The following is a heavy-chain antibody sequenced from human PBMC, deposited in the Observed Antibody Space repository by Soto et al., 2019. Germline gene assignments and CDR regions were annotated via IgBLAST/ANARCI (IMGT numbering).Heavy chain of an antibody. D-gene: IGHD2-15*01. CDR1: GFTFSSYA. Sequence: GGSLRLSCAAPGFTFSSYAMHWVRQAPGKGLEWVAVISYDGSNKYYADSVKGRFTISRDNSKNTLYLQMNSLRAEDTAVYYCASDRKYCSGGSCYPYYGMDVWGQGTTVTVSS. CDR2: ISYDGSNK. V-gene: IGHV3-30-3*01. CDR3: ASDRKYCSGGSCYPYYGMDV. J-gene: IGHJ6*02.